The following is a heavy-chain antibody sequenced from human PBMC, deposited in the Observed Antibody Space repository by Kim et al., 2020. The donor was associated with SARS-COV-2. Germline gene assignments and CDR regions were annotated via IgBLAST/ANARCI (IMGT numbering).Heavy chain of an antibody. D-gene: IGHD6-13*01. Sequence: GGSLRLSCAASGFTFSSYSMNWVRQAPGKGLEWVSYISSNSRNIYYADSVKGRFTIFRDNARNSLYLQMNSLRDEDTAVYYCARDFTADSSSWSIGMDVWGQGTTVTVSS. CDR2: ISSNSRNI. CDR1: GFTFSSYS. J-gene: IGHJ6*02. V-gene: IGHV3-48*02. CDR3: ARDFTADSSSWSIGMDV.